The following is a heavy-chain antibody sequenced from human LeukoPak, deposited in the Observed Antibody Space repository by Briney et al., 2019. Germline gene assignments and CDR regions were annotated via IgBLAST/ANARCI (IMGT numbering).Heavy chain of an antibody. CDR2: IIPIFGTA. D-gene: IGHD3-22*01. V-gene: IGHV1-69*13. CDR3: ARDRSPYYYDSSGYYYGYGMDV. CDR1: GGTFSSYA. J-gene: IGHJ6*02. Sequence: GASVTVSCKASGGTFSSYAISWVRQAPGQGLEWMGGIIPIFGTANYAQKFQGRVTITADESTSTAYMELSSLRSEDTAVYYCARDRSPYYYDSSGYYYGYGMDVWGQGTAVTGSS.